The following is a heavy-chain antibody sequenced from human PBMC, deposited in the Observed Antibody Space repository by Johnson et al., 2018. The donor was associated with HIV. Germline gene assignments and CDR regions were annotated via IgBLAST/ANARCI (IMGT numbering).Heavy chain of an antibody. J-gene: IGHJ3*02. V-gene: IGHV3-15*01. CDR1: GFTFDDYA. D-gene: IGHD2-2*01. CDR3: TTRGFVVVPAANLHAFDI. CDR2: IYSETDGGTI. Sequence: VQLVESGGGLVQPGGSLRLSCAVSGFTFDDYAMHWVRQPPGKGLEWVGRIYSETDGGTIDYAAPVKGRFTISRDDSKNTLYLQMNSLKTEDTAVYYCTTRGFVVVPAANLHAFDIWGQGTMVTVSS.